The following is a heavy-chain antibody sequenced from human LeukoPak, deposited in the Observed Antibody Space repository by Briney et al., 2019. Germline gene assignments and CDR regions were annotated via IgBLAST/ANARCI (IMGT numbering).Heavy chain of an antibody. CDR3: ATMTRRGQYYFDN. CDR2: IYHSGNT. CDR1: GVSITTYY. D-gene: IGHD3-22*01. Sequence: SETLSLTCTVSGVSITTYYWSWVRQSPGKGLEWFGFIYHSGNTNYNPSLKGRVTMSVDTSKSQFSLRLSSVTAADTAVYYCATMTRRGQYYFDNWGQGTLVTVSS. J-gene: IGHJ4*02. V-gene: IGHV4-4*09.